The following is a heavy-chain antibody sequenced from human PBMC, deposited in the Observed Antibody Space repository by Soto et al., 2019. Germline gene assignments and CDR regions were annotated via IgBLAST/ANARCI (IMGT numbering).Heavy chain of an antibody. CDR1: GFTFSSYA. Sequence: QVQLVESGGGVVQPGRSLRLSCAASGFTFSSYAMHWVRQAPGKGLEWVAVISYDGSNKYYADSVKGRFTISRDNSKNTLYLQMNSLTAEDTAVYYCARDSYGDHPVYWGQGTLVTVSS. V-gene: IGHV3-30-3*01. D-gene: IGHD4-17*01. J-gene: IGHJ4*02. CDR3: ARDSYGDHPVY. CDR2: ISYDGSNK.